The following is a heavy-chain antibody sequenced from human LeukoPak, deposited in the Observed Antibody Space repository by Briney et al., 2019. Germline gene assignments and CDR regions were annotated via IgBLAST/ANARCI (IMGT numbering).Heavy chain of an antibody. Sequence: ASETLSLTCAVYGGSFSGYYWSWIRQPPGKGLEGIGEINHSGSTNYNPSLKSRVTISVDTSKNQFSLKLSSVTAADTAVYYCASTSSGYYYADYWGQGTLVTVSS. CDR1: GGSFSGYY. V-gene: IGHV4-34*01. D-gene: IGHD3-22*01. CDR3: ASTSSGYYYADY. J-gene: IGHJ4*02. CDR2: INHSGST.